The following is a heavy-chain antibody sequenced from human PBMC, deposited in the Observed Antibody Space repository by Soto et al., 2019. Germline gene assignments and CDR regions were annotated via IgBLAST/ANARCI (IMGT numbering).Heavy chain of an antibody. CDR1: GGSISSTSYY. V-gene: IGHV4-61*05. D-gene: IGHD5-18*01. Sequence: SETLSLTCRVSGGSISSTSYYWSWIRQPPGKGLEWIGYIYYSGSTNYNPSLKSRLTISVDTSKNQFSLKLSSVTAADTAVYYCARGYGRNFDFWGQGTLVTVSS. J-gene: IGHJ4*02. CDR3: ARGYGRNFDF. CDR2: IYYSGST.